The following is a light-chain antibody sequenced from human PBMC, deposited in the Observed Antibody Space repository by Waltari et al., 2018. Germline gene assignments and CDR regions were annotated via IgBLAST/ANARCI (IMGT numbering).Light chain of an antibody. Sequence: AGLTQPPSVSKDFGQTATLTCTGNSNNVGNQGAIWLQQVQGHPPKLLSYRNNNRPSGVSERLSASRSRNTASLTITDIQAEDEGDYYCSAWDSNLSAWLFGGGTRLTVL. J-gene: IGLJ3*02. CDR1: SNNVGNQG. V-gene: IGLV10-54*01. CDR2: RNN. CDR3: SAWDSNLSAWL.